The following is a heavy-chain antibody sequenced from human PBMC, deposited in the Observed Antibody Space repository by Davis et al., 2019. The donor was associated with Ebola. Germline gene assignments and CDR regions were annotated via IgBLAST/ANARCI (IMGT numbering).Heavy chain of an antibody. CDR2: IDPSDSYT. Sequence: GESLKISCKGSGYSFTSYWIGWVRQMPGKGLEWMGRIDPSDSYTNYSPSFQGHVTISADKSISTAYLQWSSLKASDTAMYYCARHGSGRYWYFDLWGRGTLVTVSS. V-gene: IGHV5-10-1*01. CDR3: ARHGSGRYWYFDL. CDR1: GYSFTSYW. J-gene: IGHJ2*01. D-gene: IGHD2-15*01.